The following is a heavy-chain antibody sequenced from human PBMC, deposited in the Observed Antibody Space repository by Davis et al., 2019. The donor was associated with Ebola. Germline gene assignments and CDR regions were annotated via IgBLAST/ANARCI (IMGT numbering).Heavy chain of an antibody. CDR3: ARRPHCTNGVCRDY. V-gene: IGHV1-2*04. CDR1: GYTFTGYY. Sequence: ASVKVSCKTSGYTFTGYYMHWVRQAPGQGLEWMGVINSNTGVTNYAQKFHDWVTMTRDTSITTAYMELLSLRSDDTAVYYCARRPHCTNGVCRDYWGQGTLVTVSS. D-gene: IGHD2-8*01. CDR2: INSNTGVT. J-gene: IGHJ4*02.